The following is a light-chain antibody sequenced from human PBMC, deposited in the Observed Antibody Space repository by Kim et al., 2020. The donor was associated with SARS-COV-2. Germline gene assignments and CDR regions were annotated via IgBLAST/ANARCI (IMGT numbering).Light chain of an antibody. CDR1: KLGDKY. V-gene: IGLV3-1*01. J-gene: IGLJ3*02. CDR3: QAWDSSTWV. CDR2: EDS. Sequence: VSPGQTASITCYGDKLGDKYACWYQQKPGQSPVLVIYEDSKRPSGIPERFSGSNSGNTATLTLSGTQAMDEADYYCQAWDSSTWVFGGGTKLTVL.